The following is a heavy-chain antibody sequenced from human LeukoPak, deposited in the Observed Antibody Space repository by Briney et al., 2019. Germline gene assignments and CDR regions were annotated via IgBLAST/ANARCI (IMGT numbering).Heavy chain of an antibody. CDR2: IIPIFGTA. D-gene: IGHD3-22*01. V-gene: IGHV1-69*13. CDR3: ASEFNYYDSSGYHKWRAFDY. Sequence: SVKVSCKASGGTFSSYAISWVRQAPGQGLEWMGGIIPIFGTANYAQKFQGRVTITADESTSTAYMELSSLRSEDTAVYCCASEFNYYDSSGYHKWRAFDYWGQGTLVTVSS. J-gene: IGHJ4*02. CDR1: GGTFSSYA.